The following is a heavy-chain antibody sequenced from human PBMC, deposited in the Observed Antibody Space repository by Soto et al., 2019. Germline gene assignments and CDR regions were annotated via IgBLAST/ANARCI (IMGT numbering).Heavy chain of an antibody. CDR1: GYSFTSHW. V-gene: IGHV5-51*01. J-gene: IGHJ6*02. CDR2: IHPSDSDT. Sequence: GESLKISCKGSGYSFTSHWIGWVRQMPGKGLEWMGTIHPSDSDTRYSPSFQGQVAISADKSISTAYLQRSSLKASDTAIYYCARPLSPYYYYYGMDVWGQGTTVTVSS. CDR3: ARPLSPYYYYYGMDV.